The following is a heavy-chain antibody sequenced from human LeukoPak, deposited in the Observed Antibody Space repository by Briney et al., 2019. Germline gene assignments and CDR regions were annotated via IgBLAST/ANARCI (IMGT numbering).Heavy chain of an antibody. D-gene: IGHD1-26*01. Sequence: SETLSLTCAVYGGSFSGYYWSWIRQPPGKGLEWIGETNHSGSTNYNPSLKSRVTISVDTSKNQFSLKLSSVTAADTAVYYCARGGRRANSGSYVPRPFDYWGQGTLVTVSS. CDR3: ARGGRRANSGSYVPRPFDY. V-gene: IGHV4-34*01. CDR2: TNHSGST. J-gene: IGHJ4*02. CDR1: GGSFSGYY.